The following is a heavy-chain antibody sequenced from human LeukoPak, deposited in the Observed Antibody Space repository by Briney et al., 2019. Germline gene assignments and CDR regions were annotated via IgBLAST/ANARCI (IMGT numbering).Heavy chain of an antibody. V-gene: IGHV3-30*04. CDR1: EFTFSSYA. CDR2: ISYDGSNK. J-gene: IGHJ4*02. Sequence: PGRSLRLSCAASEFTFSSYAMHWVRQAPGKGLEWVAVISYDGSNKYYADSVKGRFTISRDNSKNTLYLQMNSLRAEDTAVYYCARDDPPNYYDRSGYIDYWGQGTLVTVSS. D-gene: IGHD3-22*01. CDR3: ARDDPPNYYDRSGYIDY.